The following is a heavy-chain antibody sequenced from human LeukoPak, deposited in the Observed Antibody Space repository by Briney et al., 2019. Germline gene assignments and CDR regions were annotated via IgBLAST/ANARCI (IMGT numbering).Heavy chain of an antibody. V-gene: IGHV4-61*01. CDR1: GGSISSSSYY. CDR2: IYYSGST. Sequence: PSETLSLTCTVSGGSISSSSYYWSWIRQPPGKGLEWIGYIYYSGSTNYNPSLKSRVTISVDTSKNQFSLKLSSVTAADTAVYYCARGHYDSSGYYFDYWGQGTLVTVSS. J-gene: IGHJ4*02. CDR3: ARGHYDSSGYYFDY. D-gene: IGHD3-22*01.